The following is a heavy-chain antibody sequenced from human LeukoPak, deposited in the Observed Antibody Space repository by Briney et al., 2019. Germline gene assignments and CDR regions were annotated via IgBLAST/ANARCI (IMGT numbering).Heavy chain of an antibody. D-gene: IGHD6-19*01. J-gene: IGHJ4*02. CDR2: ISGSGGST. Sequence: GGSLRLSCAASGFTFSSYAMSWVRQAPGKGLEWVSAISGSGGSTYYADSVKGRFAISRDNSKNTLYLQMNSLRAEDTAVYYCAKDTRQWPTAWSYWGQGTLVTVSS. CDR3: AKDTRQWPTAWSY. CDR1: GFTFSSYA. V-gene: IGHV3-23*01.